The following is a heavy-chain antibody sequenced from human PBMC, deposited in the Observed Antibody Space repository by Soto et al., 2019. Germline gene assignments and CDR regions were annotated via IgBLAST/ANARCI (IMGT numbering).Heavy chain of an antibody. D-gene: IGHD6-13*01. V-gene: IGHV4-59*01. CDR1: GGSISPYY. J-gene: IGHJ6*03. CDR3: ARKGAAASYAHYYMDV. Sequence: QVQLQESGPGLVKPSETLSLTCTVSGGSISPYYWSWIRQPPGKGLEWIGYVYYSGNTNYNPSLESRVTISVDTASNRFSLNLTSATAADTAVYYCARKGAAASYAHYYMDVWGRGTAVTVS. CDR2: VYYSGNT.